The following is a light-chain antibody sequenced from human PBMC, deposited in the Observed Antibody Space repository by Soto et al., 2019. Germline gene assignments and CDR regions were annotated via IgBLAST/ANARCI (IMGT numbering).Light chain of an antibody. CDR1: QSISRW. V-gene: IGKV1-5*03. J-gene: IGKJ1*01. CDR3: QQYNGYSRT. CDR2: KAS. Sequence: DIQMTQSPSTLSASIGYRVTITFRGRQSISRWLAWYQQKSGTAPKLLIYKASTLQSGVPPRFSGSGSGTEFTLTISSLQPDDFATYYCQQYNGYSRTFGQGTKVDIK.